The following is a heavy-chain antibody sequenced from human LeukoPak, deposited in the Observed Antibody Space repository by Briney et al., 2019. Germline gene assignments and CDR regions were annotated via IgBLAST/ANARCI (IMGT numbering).Heavy chain of an antibody. V-gene: IGHV4-34*01. CDR2: INPSGRT. D-gene: IGHD1-7*01. CDR3: ARRWNYGTDYYMDV. CDR1: GGSFNLYY. J-gene: IGHJ6*03. Sequence: PSETLSLACSVYGGSFNLYYWGWIRQTPGKGLEWIGEINPSGRTNYNPSLKSRVTTSIVTSKNQFSLSLSSLTAADTAVYYCARRWNYGTDYYMDVWGKGTMVTVSS.